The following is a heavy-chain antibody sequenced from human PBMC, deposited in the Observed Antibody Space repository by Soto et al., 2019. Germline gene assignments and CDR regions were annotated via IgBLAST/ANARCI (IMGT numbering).Heavy chain of an antibody. CDR2: IYWDDDK. J-gene: IGHJ4*02. D-gene: IGHD1-26*01. CDR1: GFSLSTSGMC. Sequence: GSGPTLVNPTQTLTLTRTFSGFSLSTSGMCVTWIRQPPGKALELLALIYWDDDKFYNPSLTTRLTISKDTSKNQVVLTMANMDPVDTATYYCARSPLTGTYYDFDYWGPGTLVTVSS. V-gene: IGHV2-70*01. CDR3: ARSPLTGTYYDFDY.